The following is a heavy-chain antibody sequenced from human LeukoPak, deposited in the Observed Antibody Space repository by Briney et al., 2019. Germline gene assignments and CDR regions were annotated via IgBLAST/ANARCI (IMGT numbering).Heavy chain of an antibody. CDR3: ARHITMIKRVGYYYMDV. V-gene: IGHV4-38-2*02. D-gene: IGHD3-22*01. CDR2: IYHSGST. Sequence: PSEALSLTCTVSGYSISSGYYWGWIRQPPGKGLEWIGSIYHSGSTYYNPSLKSRVTISVDTSKNQFSLKLSSVTAADTAVYCCARHITMIKRVGYYYMDVWGKGTTVTVSS. CDR1: GYSISSGYY. J-gene: IGHJ6*03.